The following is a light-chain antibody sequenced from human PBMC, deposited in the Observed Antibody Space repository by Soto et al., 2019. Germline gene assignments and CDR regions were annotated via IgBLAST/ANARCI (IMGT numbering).Light chain of an antibody. J-gene: IGKJ4*01. CDR2: DAS. V-gene: IGKV3-11*01. CDR1: QSVSSY. CDR3: QQRSNWPPLT. Sequence: EIVLTQSPATLSLSPGERATLSCRASQSVSSYLAWCQQKPGQAPRLLIYDASNRATGIPARFSGSGSGTDFTLTTSSLEPEDFAVYYCQQRSNWPPLTFGGGTKVDIK.